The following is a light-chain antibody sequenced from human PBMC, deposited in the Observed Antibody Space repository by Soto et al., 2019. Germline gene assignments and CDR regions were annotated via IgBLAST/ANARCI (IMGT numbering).Light chain of an antibody. Sequence: EIVLTQSPGTLSLSPGERATLSCRASKSVNSNCLAWFQQKPGQAPRLLIYATSSRATDIPDRFSGSGSGTDFTLTISRLEPEDFAVYYCQQYDRSPWTFGQGTKVEIK. V-gene: IGKV3-20*01. CDR1: KSVNSNC. CDR3: QQYDRSPWT. J-gene: IGKJ1*01. CDR2: ATS.